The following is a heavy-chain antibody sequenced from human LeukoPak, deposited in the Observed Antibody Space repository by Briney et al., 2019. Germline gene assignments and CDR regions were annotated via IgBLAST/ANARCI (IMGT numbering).Heavy chain of an antibody. CDR3: ARSIVAGNAGYFQH. CDR2: IIPIFGTA. Sequence: SVKVSCKASGGTFSSYAISWVRQAPGQGLEWMGGIIPIFGTANYAQKFQGRVTITADESTSTAYMELSSLRSEDTAVYYCARSIVAGNAGYFQHWGQGTLVTVSS. CDR1: GGTFSSYA. V-gene: IGHV1-69*13. J-gene: IGHJ1*01. D-gene: IGHD6-19*01.